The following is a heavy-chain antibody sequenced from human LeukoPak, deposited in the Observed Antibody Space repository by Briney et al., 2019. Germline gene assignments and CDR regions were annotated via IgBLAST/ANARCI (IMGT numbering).Heavy chain of an antibody. CDR3: ARGGSGWWGEDY. CDR2: TYYSGST. J-gene: IGHJ4*02. Sequence: SETLSLTCTVSGGSISSYYWSWIRQPPGKGLEWIGYTYYSGSTNYNPSLKSRVTISVDTSKNQFSLKLSSVTAADTAVYYCARGGSGWWGEDYWGQGTLVTVSS. V-gene: IGHV4-59*01. CDR1: GGSISSYY. D-gene: IGHD6-19*01.